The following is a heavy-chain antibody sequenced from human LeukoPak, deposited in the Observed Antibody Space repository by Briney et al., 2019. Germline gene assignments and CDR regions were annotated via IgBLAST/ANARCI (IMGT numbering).Heavy chain of an antibody. D-gene: IGHD5-12*01. Sequence: SGGSLRLSCAASGFSFSSYAMSWVRQAPGKGLEWVSGINGRGDSTVYADSVKGRFTISRDNSKNTLYLQMNSLRAEDTAVYYCAKETTAGYSGYDYWFFDYWGQGTLVTVSS. CDR3: AKETTAGYSGYDYWFFDY. V-gene: IGHV3-23*01. J-gene: IGHJ4*02. CDR1: GFSFSSYA. CDR2: INGRGDST.